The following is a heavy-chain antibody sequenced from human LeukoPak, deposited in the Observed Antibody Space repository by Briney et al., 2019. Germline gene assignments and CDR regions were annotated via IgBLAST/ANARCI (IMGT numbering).Heavy chain of an antibody. D-gene: IGHD3-22*01. V-gene: IGHV4-59*11. CDR2: IYYSGST. CDR3: AREHDSSGYYYRYMDV. J-gene: IGHJ6*03. CDR1: GGSISSHY. Sequence: SETLSLTCTGSGGSISSHYWSWIRQPPGKGLEGIGYIYYSGSTNYNPSLKSRVTISVDTSKNQFSLKLSSVTAADTAVYYCAREHDSSGYYYRYMDVWGKGTTVTVSS.